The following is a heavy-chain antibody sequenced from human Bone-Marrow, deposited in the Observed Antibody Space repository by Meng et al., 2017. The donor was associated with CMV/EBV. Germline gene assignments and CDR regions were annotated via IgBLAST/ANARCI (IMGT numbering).Heavy chain of an antibody. J-gene: IGHJ1*01. CDR1: GTFSNYA. CDR2: IIPIFGTS. V-gene: IGHV1-69*06. CDR3: ARNYYDSSGYYLKYFQH. Sequence: GTFSNYAISWVRQAPGQGLEWMGGIIPIFGTSNYAQKFQDRVTITADKSTSTAYMELSSLRSEDTAFYYRARNYYDSSGYYLKYFQHWGQGTLVTVSS. D-gene: IGHD3-22*01.